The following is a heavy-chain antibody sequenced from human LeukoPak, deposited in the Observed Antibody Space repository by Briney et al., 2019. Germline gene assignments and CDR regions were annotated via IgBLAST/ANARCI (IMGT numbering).Heavy chain of an antibody. J-gene: IGHJ4*02. CDR2: IYHSGST. CDR1: GGSSSSGGYY. V-gene: IGHV4-30-2*01. Sequence: SETLSLTSTVSGGSSSSGGYYWSWIRQPPGKGLEWIGYIYHSGSTYYNPSLKSRVTISVDRSKNQFSLKLSSVTAADTAVYYCARTGQVYFDYWGQGTLVTVSS. CDR3: ARTGQVYFDY.